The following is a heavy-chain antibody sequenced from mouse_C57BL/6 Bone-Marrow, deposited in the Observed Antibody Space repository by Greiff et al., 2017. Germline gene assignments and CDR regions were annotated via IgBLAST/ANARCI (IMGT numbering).Heavy chain of an antibody. CDR1: GYTFTSYW. CDR3: ARLGERPYDFDY. Sequence: VQLQQPGAELVMPGASVKLSCKASGYTFTSYWMHWVKQRPGQGLEWIGEIDPSGSYTNYNQKFKGKSTLTVDNSSSTAYMQLSSLTSEDSAVFYCARLGERPYDFDYWGQGTTLTVSS. CDR2: IDPSGSYT. V-gene: IGHV1-69*01. D-gene: IGHD1-2*01. J-gene: IGHJ2*01.